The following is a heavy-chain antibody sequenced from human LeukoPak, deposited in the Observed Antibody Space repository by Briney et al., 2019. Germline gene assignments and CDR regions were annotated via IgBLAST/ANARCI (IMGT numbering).Heavy chain of an antibody. V-gene: IGHV3-48*02. CDR1: GFTFSSYS. J-gene: IGHJ4*02. Sequence: PGGSLRLSCAASGFTFSSYSMNWVRQAPGKGLEWVSYISSSSSTIYYADSVKGRFTISRDNAKNSLYLQMNSLRDEDTAVYYCARGPPALRYFDWPPEYYFDYWGQGTLVTVSS. CDR2: ISSSSSTI. CDR3: ARGPPALRYFDWPPEYYFDY. D-gene: IGHD3-9*01.